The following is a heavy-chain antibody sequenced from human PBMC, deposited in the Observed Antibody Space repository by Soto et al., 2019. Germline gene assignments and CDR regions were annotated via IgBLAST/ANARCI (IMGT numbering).Heavy chain of an antibody. CDR2: IYSAGST. CDR3: ASRGSRGWYFDY. J-gene: IGHJ4*02. D-gene: IGHD6-19*01. CDR1: GFTVSSNY. V-gene: IGHV3-66*01. Sequence: EVQLVESGGGLVQPGGSLRLSCAASGFTVSSNYMTWVRQAPGKGLEWVSVIYSAGSTYYTDSVKGRFTISRDNSKNTLYLQMNSLRAEDTAVYFCASRGSRGWYFDYWGQGTLVTVSS.